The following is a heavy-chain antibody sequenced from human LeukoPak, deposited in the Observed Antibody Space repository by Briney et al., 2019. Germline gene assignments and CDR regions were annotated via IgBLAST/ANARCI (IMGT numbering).Heavy chain of an antibody. D-gene: IGHD6-6*01. CDR1: GYTFTGYY. CDR3: SSSSAGAGFDP. CDR2: INPNSGGT. J-gene: IGHJ5*02. V-gene: IGHV1-2*02. Sequence: GASVKVSCKASGYTFTGYYVHWVRQAPGQGLEWMGWINPNSGGTNYAQKFQGRVTMTRDTSISTAYMELSRLRSDDTAVYVYSSSSAGAGFDPWGQGTLVTVSS.